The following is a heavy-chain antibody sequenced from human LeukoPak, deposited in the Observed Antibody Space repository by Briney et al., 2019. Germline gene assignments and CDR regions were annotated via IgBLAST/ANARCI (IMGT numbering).Heavy chain of an antibody. Sequence: GGSLRLSCAASGFTFSSYGMSWVRQAPGKGLEWVSSISSTGGTTYYADSVKGRFTISRDNSKNTLYLQMNSLKTEDTAVYYCTTLYGDYGLDAFDIWGQGTMVTVSS. CDR2: ISSTGGTT. CDR1: GFTFSSYG. D-gene: IGHD4-17*01. CDR3: TTLYGDYGLDAFDI. V-gene: IGHV3-23*01. J-gene: IGHJ3*02.